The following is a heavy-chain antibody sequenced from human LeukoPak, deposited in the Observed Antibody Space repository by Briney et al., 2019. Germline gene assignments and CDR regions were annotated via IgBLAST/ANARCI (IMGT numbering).Heavy chain of an antibody. CDR2: INSDASST. J-gene: IGHJ4*02. CDR1: GFTFSSYW. D-gene: IGHD4-17*01. V-gene: IGHV3-74*01. CDR3: VRDHLYGFDY. Sequence: GGSLRLSYAASGFTFSSYWMHWVRQVPGKGLVWVSRINSDASSTSYADSVKGRFTISRDNAKNTLFLQMNSLRAEDTAVYYCVRDHLYGFDYWGQGTLVTVSS.